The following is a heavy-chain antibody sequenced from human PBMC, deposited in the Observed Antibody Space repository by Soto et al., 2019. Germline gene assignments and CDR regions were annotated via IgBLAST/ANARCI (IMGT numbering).Heavy chain of an antibody. CDR3: VKDEGIEAMDV. Sequence: GGALRLSCFTSGFTFSRNTMNWVRQAPGKGLEWVASITSSGSYVYYADSVKGRFSASRDNAKNSLSLQMDSLRPDDTAIYFCVKDEGIEAMDVWGQGTTVTVSS. J-gene: IGHJ6*02. V-gene: IGHV3-21*04. CDR1: GFTFSRNT. CDR2: ITSSGSYV. D-gene: IGHD3-3*02.